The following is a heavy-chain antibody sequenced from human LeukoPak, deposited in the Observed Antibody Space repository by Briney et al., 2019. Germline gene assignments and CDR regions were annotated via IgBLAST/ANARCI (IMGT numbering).Heavy chain of an antibody. D-gene: IGHD1-26*01. CDR3: AGEVGGSWFDP. J-gene: IGHJ5*02. Sequence: SSETLSLTCIVFGGSISSGSHYWSWIRQPAGKGLEWIGRIYSSGNTNYNPSLKSRVTISLDTSKNQFSLNLSSVTAADTAVYYCAGEVGGSWFDPWGLGTLVTVSS. CDR2: IYSSGNT. V-gene: IGHV4-61*02. CDR1: GGSISSGSHY.